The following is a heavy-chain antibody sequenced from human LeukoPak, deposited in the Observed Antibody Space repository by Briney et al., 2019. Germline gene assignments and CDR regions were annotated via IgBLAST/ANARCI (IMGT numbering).Heavy chain of an antibody. CDR1: GFTFSSYS. CDR2: ISSSSSYI. V-gene: IGHV3-21*01. Sequence: TGGSLRLSCAASGFTFSSYSMNWVRQAPGKGLEWVSSISSSSSYIYYADSVKGRFTISRDNAKNSLYLQMNSLRAEDTAVYYCARDVMQQLAANPDFDYWGQGTLVTVSS. CDR3: ARDVMQQLAANPDFDY. J-gene: IGHJ4*02. D-gene: IGHD6-13*01.